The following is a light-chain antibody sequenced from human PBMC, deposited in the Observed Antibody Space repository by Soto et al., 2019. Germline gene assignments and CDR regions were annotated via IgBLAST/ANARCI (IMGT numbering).Light chain of an antibody. CDR2: KAS. Sequence: EIKMTQSPSTLSASVADRVTITCRASQSISSWLAWYQQKPGKAPKLLIYKASSLESGVPSRFSGSGSGTEFTLTISSLQPDDFATYYCQQYNSYSTTSGQGTKVDIK. CDR1: QSISSW. J-gene: IGKJ1*01. V-gene: IGKV1-5*03. CDR3: QQYNSYSTT.